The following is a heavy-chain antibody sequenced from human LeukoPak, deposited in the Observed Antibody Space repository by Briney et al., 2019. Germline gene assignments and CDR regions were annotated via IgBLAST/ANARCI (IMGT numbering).Heavy chain of an antibody. CDR3: ARVVDHDYGDYYLDY. Sequence: GGSLRLSCAASGFTVSSNDMSWVRQAPGKGLECISVIYSGGSTDYADSVKGRLTISRDNSRNTLYLQMNSLRAEDTAVYYCARVVDHDYGDYYLDYWGQGTLVTVSS. V-gene: IGHV3-53*01. CDR2: IYSGGST. J-gene: IGHJ4*02. CDR1: GFTVSSND. D-gene: IGHD4-17*01.